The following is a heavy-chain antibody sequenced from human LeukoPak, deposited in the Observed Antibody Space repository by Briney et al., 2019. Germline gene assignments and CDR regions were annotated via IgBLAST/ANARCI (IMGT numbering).Heavy chain of an antibody. D-gene: IGHD1-1*01. CDR3: ARKNRTPLRNNWFDS. CDR2: INPGDSNT. V-gene: IGHV5-51*01. CDR1: GYSFTIYG. Sequence: GESLNIYCTGYGYSFTIYGIAWVRQMPGKGLEWMGIINPGDSNTKYSPSVQGQVTISVDKSIGTAYLQWNSLKASDTAIYYCARKNRTPLRNNWFDSWGQGTLVTVSS. J-gene: IGHJ5*01.